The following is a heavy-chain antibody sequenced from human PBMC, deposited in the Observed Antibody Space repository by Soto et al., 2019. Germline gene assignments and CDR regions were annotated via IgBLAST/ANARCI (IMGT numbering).Heavy chain of an antibody. V-gene: IGHV5-51*01. J-gene: IGHJ3*02. D-gene: IGHD2-15*01. CDR1: GYSFTSYL. CDR3: ARQGSGGSHDALDI. Sequence: LXISCKSSGYSFTSYLIGWWRQMPGKGLEWMGIIYPGDSDTTYGPSFQGQVTISVDKSISTAYLQWSSLKASDTAMYYCARQGSGGSHDALDIWGQGTMVTVSS. CDR2: IYPGDSDT.